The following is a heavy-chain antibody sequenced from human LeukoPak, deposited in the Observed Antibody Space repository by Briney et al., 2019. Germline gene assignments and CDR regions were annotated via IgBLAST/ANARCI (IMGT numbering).Heavy chain of an antibody. CDR1: GYSISSGYY. CDR2: IYHSGST. Sequence: SETLSLTCTVSGYSISSGYYWGWIRQPPGKGLEWIGNIYHSGSTNYNPSLKSRVTISVDKSKNQFSLKLSSVTAADTAVYYCARAIMVRGVISYYYYYMDVWGKGTTVTVSS. CDR3: ARAIMVRGVISYYYYYMDV. J-gene: IGHJ6*03. D-gene: IGHD3-10*01. V-gene: IGHV4-38-2*02.